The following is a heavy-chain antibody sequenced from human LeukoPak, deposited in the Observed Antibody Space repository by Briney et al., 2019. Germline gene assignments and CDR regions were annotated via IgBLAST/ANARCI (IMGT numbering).Heavy chain of an antibody. CDR1: GFTFSSYG. D-gene: IGHD1-26*01. V-gene: IGHV3-30*02. CDR2: IRYEGGNT. CDR3: AKHLFTGSYTSTFDY. Sequence: PGGSLRLSCAASGFTFSSYGMHWVRQAPGKGLEWVAFIRYEGGNTYYVDSVKGRFTISRDNSKNTLYLQMNSLRAEDTAVYYCAKHLFTGSYTSTFDYWGQGTLVTVSS. J-gene: IGHJ4*02.